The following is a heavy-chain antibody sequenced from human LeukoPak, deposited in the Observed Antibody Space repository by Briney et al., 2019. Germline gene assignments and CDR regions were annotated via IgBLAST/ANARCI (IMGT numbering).Heavy chain of an antibody. CDR3: ARESLYSSSWYRYYYYYMDV. CDR2: IYYSGST. CDR1: GGSISSYY. Sequence: NPSETLSLTCTVSGGSISSYYWSWIRQPAGKGLEWIGYIYYSGSTNYNPSLKSRVTISVDTSKNQFSLKLSSVTAADTAVYYCARESLYSSSWYRYYYYYMDVWGKGTTVTISS. V-gene: IGHV4-59*01. J-gene: IGHJ6*03. D-gene: IGHD6-13*01.